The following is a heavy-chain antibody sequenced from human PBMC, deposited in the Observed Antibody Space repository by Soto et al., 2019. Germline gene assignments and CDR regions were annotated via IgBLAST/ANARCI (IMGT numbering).Heavy chain of an antibody. Sequence: QVQLQESGPGLVKPSETLSLTCTVSGGSISSYYWSWIRQPPGKGLEWIGYIYYSGSTNYNPSLKSRVTISVDTSKNQFSLKLSSVTAADTAVYYCARDLLERGIDYWGQGTLVTVSS. CDR2: IYYSGST. CDR1: GGSISSYY. J-gene: IGHJ4*02. V-gene: IGHV4-59*01. CDR3: ARDLLERGIDY. D-gene: IGHD1-1*01.